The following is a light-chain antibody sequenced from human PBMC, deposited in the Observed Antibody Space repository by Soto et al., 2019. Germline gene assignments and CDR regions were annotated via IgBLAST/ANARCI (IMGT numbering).Light chain of an antibody. J-gene: IGKJ1*01. CDR2: GAS. CDR3: QQYGSSGT. CDR1: QSVSNNY. Sequence: EIVLTQSPGTLSLSPGERATLSCRASQSVSNNYLAWYQQKPGQAPSLLIYGASNRATGIPDRFSGSGSGTEFTLTISRLEPEDVAVYYCQQYGSSGTFGQGTKVEIK. V-gene: IGKV3-20*01.